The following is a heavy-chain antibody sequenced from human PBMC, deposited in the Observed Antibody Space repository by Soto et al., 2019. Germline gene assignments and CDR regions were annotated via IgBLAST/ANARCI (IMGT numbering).Heavy chain of an antibody. V-gene: IGHV1-69*13. CDR1: GGTFSSHA. Sequence: SVKVSCKASGGTFSSHAISWVRQAPGQGLEWMGGIIPIFGTPNYAQKFQGRVTITADESTSTAYMELSSLRSEDTAVYYCASGERSWMVRGGSYYYYGMDVWGQGTTVTV. CDR2: IIPIFGTP. J-gene: IGHJ6*02. CDR3: ASGERSWMVRGGSYYYYGMDV. D-gene: IGHD3-10*01.